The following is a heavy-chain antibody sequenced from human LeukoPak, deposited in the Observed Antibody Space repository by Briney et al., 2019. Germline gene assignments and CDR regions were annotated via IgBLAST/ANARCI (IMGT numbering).Heavy chain of an antibody. CDR2: IIPIFGTA. D-gene: IGHD6-19*01. Sequence: ASVKVSCKASGGTFSSYAISWVRQAPGQGLEWMGGIIPIFGTANYAQKFQGRVTITTDKSTSTAYMELRSLRSEDTAVYYCARGKYSSGWYPKNPRYNWFDPWGRGTLVTVSS. CDR3: ARGKYSSGWYPKNPRYNWFDP. V-gene: IGHV1-69*05. CDR1: GGTFSSYA. J-gene: IGHJ5*02.